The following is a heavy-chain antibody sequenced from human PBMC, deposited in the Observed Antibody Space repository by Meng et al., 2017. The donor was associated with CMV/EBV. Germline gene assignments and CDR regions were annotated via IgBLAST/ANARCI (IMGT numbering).Heavy chain of an antibody. CDR3: ASRAYCGGDCFDAFDI. D-gene: IGHD2-21*01. CDR2: ISSSSSTI. CDR1: GFTFSSYS. V-gene: IGHV3-48*04. Sequence: GESLKISCAASGFTFSSYSTNWVRQAPGKGLEWVSYISSSSSTIYYADSVKGRFTISRDNAKNSLYLQMNSLRAEDTAVYYCASRAYCGGDCFDAFDIWGQGTMVTVSS. J-gene: IGHJ3*02.